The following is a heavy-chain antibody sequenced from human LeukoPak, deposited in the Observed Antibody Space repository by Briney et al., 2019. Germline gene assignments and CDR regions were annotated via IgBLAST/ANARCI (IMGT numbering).Heavy chain of an antibody. CDR1: GFTFSSYW. J-gene: IGHJ2*01. V-gene: IGHV3-7*05. Sequence: GGSLRLSCAASGFTFSSYWMSWVRQAPGKGLEWVANINQYGNEKYYVDSVKGRFTISRDNAKNSLYLQMNSLRAEDTAVYYCARGYWNFDLWGRGTLVTVSS. CDR2: INQYGNEK. CDR3: ARGYWNFDL.